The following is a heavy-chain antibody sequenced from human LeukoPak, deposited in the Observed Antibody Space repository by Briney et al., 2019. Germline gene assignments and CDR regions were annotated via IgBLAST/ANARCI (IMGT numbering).Heavy chain of an antibody. Sequence: PGGSLRLSCAASGFTFSSYWMSWVRQAPGKGLEWVANIKQDGSEKYYVDSVKGRFTISRDNAKNSLYLQMNSLRAEDTAVYYCARDNVRDGGIAAAGTDYWGQGTLVIVSS. CDR2: IKQDGSEK. V-gene: IGHV3-7*01. J-gene: IGHJ4*02. D-gene: IGHD6-13*01. CDR1: GFTFSSYW. CDR3: ARDNVRDGGIAAAGTDY.